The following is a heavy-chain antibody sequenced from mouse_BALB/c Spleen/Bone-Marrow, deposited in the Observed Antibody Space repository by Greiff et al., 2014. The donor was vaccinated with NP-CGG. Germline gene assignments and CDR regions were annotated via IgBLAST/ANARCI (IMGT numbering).Heavy chain of an antibody. CDR2: IYPGSVST. V-gene: IGHV1-55*01. CDR1: GYNFTSCW. CDR3: SRFSQLGLLAY. J-gene: IGHJ3*01. Sequence: QVQLKESGAELVKPGTSVKLSCKASGYNFTSCWINWVKLRPGQGLEWIGDIYPGSVSTNYNEKFKSKATLTVDTSSSTAYMQLSSLASEDSALYYCSRFSQLGLLAYWGQGTLVTVSA. D-gene: IGHD3-1*01.